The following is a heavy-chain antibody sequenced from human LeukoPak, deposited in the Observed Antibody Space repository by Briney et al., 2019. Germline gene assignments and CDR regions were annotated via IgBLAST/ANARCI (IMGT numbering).Heavy chain of an antibody. V-gene: IGHV3-30-3*01. CDR1: GFTFSSYA. CDR3: ARDGLHIVVVTATLSYYFDC. CDR2: ISYDGSNK. D-gene: IGHD2-21*02. Sequence: GGSLRLPCAASGFTFSSYAMHWVRQAPGKGLEWVAVISYDGSNKYYADSVKGRFTISRDNSKNTLYLQMNSLRAEDTAVYYCARDGLHIVVVTATLSYYFDCWGQGTLVTVSS. J-gene: IGHJ4*02.